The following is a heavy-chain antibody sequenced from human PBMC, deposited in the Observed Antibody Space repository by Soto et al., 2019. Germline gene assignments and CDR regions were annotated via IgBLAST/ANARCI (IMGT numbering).Heavy chain of an antibody. CDR1: GGSISSYY. V-gene: IGHV4-59*01. J-gene: IGHJ3*02. CDR3: ARGGGWELSGAFDI. D-gene: IGHD1-26*01. CDR2: IYYSGST. Sequence: SETLSLTCTVSGGSISSYYWSWIRQPPGKGLEWIGYIYYSGSTNYNPSLKSRVTISVDTSKNQFSLKLSSVTAADTAVYYCARGGGWELSGAFDIWGQGTMVTVSS.